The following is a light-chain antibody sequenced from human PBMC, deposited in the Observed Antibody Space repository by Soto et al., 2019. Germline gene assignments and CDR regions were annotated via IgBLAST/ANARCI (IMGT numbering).Light chain of an antibody. CDR1: QSVASY. V-gene: IGKV3-11*01. Sequence: EIVLTQSPDTLSLSPGDTATLSCRASQSVASYLAWYQQKPGQPPRLLMYHASNRATGIPARFSGSGSGTHFTLTISSLEPDDFAVYYCQRFRSSPPLYTFGQGTKLEIK. J-gene: IGKJ2*01. CDR3: QRFRSSPPLYT. CDR2: HAS.